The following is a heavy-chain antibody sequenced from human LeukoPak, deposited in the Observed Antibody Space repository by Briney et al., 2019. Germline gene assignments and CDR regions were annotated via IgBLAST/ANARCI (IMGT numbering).Heavy chain of an antibody. CDR3: ARLSLSGSHYRGGFDP. Sequence: SGPTLVNSTQTLTLTCTFSGFSLSTSGVGVGWIRQPPGKALEWLALIYWNDDKRYSPSLKSRLTITKDTSKNQVVLTMTNMDPVDTASYYCARLSLSGSHYRGGFDPWGQGTLVTVSS. V-gene: IGHV2-5*01. J-gene: IGHJ5*02. CDR2: IYWNDDK. D-gene: IGHD1-26*01. CDR1: GFSLSTSGVG.